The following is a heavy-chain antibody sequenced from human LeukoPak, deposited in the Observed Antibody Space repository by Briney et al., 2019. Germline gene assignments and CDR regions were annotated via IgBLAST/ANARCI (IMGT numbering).Heavy chain of an antibody. Sequence: ASVKVSCKASGGTFSSYAISWVRQAPGQGLEWMGGIIPIFGTANYAQKFQGRVTITADESMSTAYMELSSLRSEDTAVYYCARGGQYSGYDYDYWGQGTLVTVSS. V-gene: IGHV1-69*01. J-gene: IGHJ4*02. D-gene: IGHD5-12*01. CDR1: GGTFSSYA. CDR2: IIPIFGTA. CDR3: ARGGQYSGYDYDY.